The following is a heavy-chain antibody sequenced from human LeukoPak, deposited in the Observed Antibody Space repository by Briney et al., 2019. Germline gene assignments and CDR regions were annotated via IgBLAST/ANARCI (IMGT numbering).Heavy chain of an antibody. D-gene: IGHD2-15*01. CDR1: GGTFISYA. Sequence: SXKVSCKASGGTFISYAISWVRQAPGQGLEWMGGMIPIFGRANYAQKFQGRVTITADEYRSKAYMELSSLRSEDTAVYYCAVVAATHRWFDPWGQGTLVTVSS. J-gene: IGHJ5*02. CDR3: AVVAATHRWFDP. V-gene: IGHV1-69*13. CDR2: MIPIFGRA.